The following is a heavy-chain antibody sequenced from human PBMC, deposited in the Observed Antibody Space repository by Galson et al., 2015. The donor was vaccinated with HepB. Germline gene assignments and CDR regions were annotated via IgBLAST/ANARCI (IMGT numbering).Heavy chain of an antibody. J-gene: IGHJ4*02. Sequence: TLSLTCSVSGGSISSGGYYWGWIRQHPGKGLEWIGYIYYSGTTYYNPSLKSRVTISVDTSKNQFSLKLSSVTAADTAVYYCARGDAAMVPSFDYWGQGSLVTVSS. CDR3: ARGDAAMVPSFDY. D-gene: IGHD5-18*01. V-gene: IGHV4-31*03. CDR1: GGSISSGGYY. CDR2: IYYSGTT.